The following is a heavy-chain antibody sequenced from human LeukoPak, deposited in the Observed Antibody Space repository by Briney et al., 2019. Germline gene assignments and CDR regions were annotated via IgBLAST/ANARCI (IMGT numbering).Heavy chain of an antibody. J-gene: IGHJ4*02. Sequence: GGSLRLSCAASGFTFSSYWMSWVRQGPGKGLKWVAHIKQGGSEKYYVDSVKGRFTISRDNAKNSMYLQMNSLRAEDTAVYCCARDLGDTAMVSTFDYWGQGTLVTVSS. CDR2: IKQGGSEK. CDR3: ARDLGDTAMVSTFDY. D-gene: IGHD5-18*01. CDR1: GFTFSSYW. V-gene: IGHV3-7*01.